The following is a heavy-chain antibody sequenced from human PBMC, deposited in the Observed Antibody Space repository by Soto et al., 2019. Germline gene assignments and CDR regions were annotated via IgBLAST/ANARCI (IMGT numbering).Heavy chain of an antibody. D-gene: IGHD6-19*01. CDR2: INAGNGNT. J-gene: IGHJ4*02. CDR1: GYTFTSYA. Sequence: ASVKVSCKASGYTFTSYAMHWVRQAPGQRLEWMGWINAGNGNTKYSQKFQGRVTITRDTSASTAYMELSSLRSEDTAVYYCARGSSCWPQFDYWGQGTLVTVSS. V-gene: IGHV1-3*01. CDR3: ARGSSCWPQFDY.